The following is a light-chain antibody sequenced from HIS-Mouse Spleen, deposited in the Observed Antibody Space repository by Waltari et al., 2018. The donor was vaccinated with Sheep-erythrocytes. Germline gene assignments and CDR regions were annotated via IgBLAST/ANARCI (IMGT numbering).Light chain of an antibody. J-gene: IGLJ3*02. CDR1: SRDVGGYNY. CDR3: CSYAGSSTPWV. Sequence: QSALTQPRSVSGSPGQSVTISCTGTSRDVGGYNYVSWYQQHPGKAPKLMIYEASKRPSGVSNRFSGSKSGNTASLTISGLQAEDEADYYCCSYAGSSTPWVFGGGTKLTVL. CDR2: EAS. V-gene: IGLV2-11*01.